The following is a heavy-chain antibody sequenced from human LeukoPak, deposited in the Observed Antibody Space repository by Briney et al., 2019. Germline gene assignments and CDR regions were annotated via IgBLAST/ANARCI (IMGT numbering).Heavy chain of an antibody. V-gene: IGHV1-8*03. D-gene: IGHD1-1*01. CDR1: GYTFTSYD. CDR3: ARSRAAWKHYSYHYMDV. Sequence: ASVKVSCKASGYTFTSYDINWVRQAPGQGLEWMAWMNPKSGHTGYAQGFQDRVTLTRDNSVTTAFMELSSLRSDDTAVYFCARSRAAWKHYSYHYMDVWGKGTTVTVSS. J-gene: IGHJ6*03. CDR2: MNPKSGHT.